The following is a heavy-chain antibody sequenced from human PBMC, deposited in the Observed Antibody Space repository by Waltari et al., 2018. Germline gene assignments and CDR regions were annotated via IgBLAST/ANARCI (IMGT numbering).Heavy chain of an antibody. CDR1: GGTFSSYA. CDR2: IIPIFGTA. Sequence: QVQLVQSGAGVKKPGSSVKVSCKASGGTFSSYAISGVRKTPGQGLEWMGGIIPIFGTANYAQKFQGRVTITADESTSTAYMELSSLRSEDTAVYYCARDRATGYYYDSRVWFDPWGQGTLVTVSS. J-gene: IGHJ5*02. D-gene: IGHD3-22*01. V-gene: IGHV1-69*12. CDR3: ARDRATGYYYDSRVWFDP.